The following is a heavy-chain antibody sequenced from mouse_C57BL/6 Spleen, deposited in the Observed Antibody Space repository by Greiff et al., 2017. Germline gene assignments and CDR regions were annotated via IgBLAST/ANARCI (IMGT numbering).Heavy chain of an antibody. CDR1: GYAFSSSW. J-gene: IGHJ2*01. CDR3: VLLLRGC. V-gene: IGHV1-82*01. Sequence: QVQLQQSGPELVKPGASVKISCKASGYAFSSSWMNWVKQRPGKGLEWIGRIYPGDGDTNYNGKFKGKATLTADKSSSTAYMQLSSLTSEDSAVYFCVLLLRGCWGQGTTLTVSS. D-gene: IGHD1-1*01. CDR2: IYPGDGDT.